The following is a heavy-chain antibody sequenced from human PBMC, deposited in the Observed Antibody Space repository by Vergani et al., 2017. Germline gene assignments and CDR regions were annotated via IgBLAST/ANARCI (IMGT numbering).Heavy chain of an antibody. D-gene: IGHD7-27*01. Sequence: EVQLVESGGGLVQPGGSLRLSCAASDFTFSSYSMNWVRQAPGKGLEWVSYISSSSSTIYYADSVKGRFTISRDNAKNSLYLQMNSLRAEDTAVYYCARTLGIVVPDYWGQGTLVTVSS. J-gene: IGHJ4*02. CDR1: DFTFSSYS. V-gene: IGHV3-48*01. CDR2: ISSSSSTI. CDR3: ARTLGIVVPDY.